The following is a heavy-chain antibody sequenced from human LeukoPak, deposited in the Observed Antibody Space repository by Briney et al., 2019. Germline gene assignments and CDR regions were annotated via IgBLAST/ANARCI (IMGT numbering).Heavy chain of an antibody. CDR3: AREVIGGNSA. Sequence: PGGSLGLSCAASGFSFSTYDMNWVRQAPGKGLEWVASISSSTTYIYYADSLKGRSTISRDDAKDSLYLQMSSLRAEDTAVYYCAREVIGGNSAWGQGTLVTVSS. V-gene: IGHV3-21*01. D-gene: IGHD4-23*01. J-gene: IGHJ4*02. CDR2: ISSSTTYI. CDR1: GFSFSTYD.